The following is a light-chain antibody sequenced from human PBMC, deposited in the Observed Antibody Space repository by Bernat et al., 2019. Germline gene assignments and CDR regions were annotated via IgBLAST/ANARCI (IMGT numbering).Light chain of an antibody. Sequence: QSALTQPASVSGSPGQSITISCTGTSSDVGTYNLVSWYQQYPGKAPKLIIYEVTKGPSGVSNRFSGSKSGNTASLTISGLQAEDEADYYCSSYARSTTVLFGGGTKLTVL. CDR3: SSYARSTTVL. CDR1: SSDVGTYNL. CDR2: EVT. V-gene: IGLV2-23*02. J-gene: IGLJ2*01.